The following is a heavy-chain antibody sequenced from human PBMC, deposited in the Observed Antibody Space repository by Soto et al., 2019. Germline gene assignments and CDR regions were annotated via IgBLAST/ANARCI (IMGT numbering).Heavy chain of an antibody. CDR2: ISYSGST. CDR3: AREGVSSSWYYYYGMDV. V-gene: IGHV4-59*01. J-gene: IGHJ6*02. D-gene: IGHD6-13*01. CDR1: GGSISSYY. Sequence: QVQLQESGPGLVKPSETLSLTCTVSGGSISSYYWSWIRQPPGKGLEWIGYISYSGSTNYYSSLTSRVTISVDTSKNQFSLKLSSVTAADTAVYYCAREGVSSSWYYYYGMDVWGQGTTVTVSS.